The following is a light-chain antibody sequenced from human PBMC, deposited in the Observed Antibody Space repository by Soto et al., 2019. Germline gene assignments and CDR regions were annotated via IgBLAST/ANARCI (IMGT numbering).Light chain of an antibody. Sequence: EIVMTQSPATLSVSPGERATLSCRASQRVSRNLAWYQQKPGQAPRLLIYDASTRATGIPDRFSGSGSETEFTLTISSLQSEDFAVYYCQQYDSWTFGQGTKVDIK. CDR3: QQYDSWT. J-gene: IGKJ1*01. CDR2: DAS. CDR1: QRVSRN. V-gene: IGKV3-15*01.